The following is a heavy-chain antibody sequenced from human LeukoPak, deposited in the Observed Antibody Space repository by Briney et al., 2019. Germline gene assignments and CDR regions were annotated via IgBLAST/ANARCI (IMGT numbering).Heavy chain of an antibody. D-gene: IGHD5-12*01. CDR2: IIPIFGAA. Sequence: SVKVSCKASGYTFTSYGISWVRQAPGQGLEWMGGIIPIFGAANYAQKFQGRVTITADESTSTAYMELSSLRSEDTAVYYCAREPDIVASNWFDPWGQGTLVTVSS. CDR1: GYTFTSYG. J-gene: IGHJ5*02. V-gene: IGHV1-69*13. CDR3: AREPDIVASNWFDP.